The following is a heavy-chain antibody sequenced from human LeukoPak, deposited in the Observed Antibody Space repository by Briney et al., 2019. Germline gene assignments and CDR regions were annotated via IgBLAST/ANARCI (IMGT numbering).Heavy chain of an antibody. D-gene: IGHD3-10*01. CDR2: IYYSGST. CDR3: ARDTDGSGPFDY. CDR1: GGSISSGGYY. Sequence: ETLSLTCTVSGGSISSGGYYWSWIRQPPGKGLEWIGYIYYSGSTNYNPSLKSRVTISVDTSKNQFSLKLSSVTAADTAVYYCARDTDGSGPFDYWGQGTLVTVSS. J-gene: IGHJ4*02. V-gene: IGHV4-61*08.